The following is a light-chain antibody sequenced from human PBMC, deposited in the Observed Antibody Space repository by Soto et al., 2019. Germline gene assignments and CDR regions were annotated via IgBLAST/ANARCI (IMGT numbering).Light chain of an antibody. CDR1: QGIRNG. J-gene: IGKJ2*01. CDR3: LQHNTFPFT. V-gene: IGKV1-17*01. Sequence: DIQMTQSPSSLSASVGDRVTITCRASQGIRNGLGWYQQKPGKAPKRLIYAASSLQSGVPSRFSGSGSGTEFPLTICSLLPEDFAPYYCLQHNTFPFTLGQATKLEI. CDR2: AAS.